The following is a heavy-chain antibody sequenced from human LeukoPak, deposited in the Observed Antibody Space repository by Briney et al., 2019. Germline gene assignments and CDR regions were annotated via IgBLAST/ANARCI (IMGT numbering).Heavy chain of an antibody. J-gene: IGHJ3*02. CDR1: GFTFSSYS. Sequence: PGGSLRLSCAASGFTFSSYSMNWVRQAPGKGLEWVSYISSSSSTIYYADSVKGRFTISRDNAKNSLYLQMNSLRAEDTAVYYCARVGELSPTDAFDIWGQGTMVSVSS. CDR2: ISSSSSTI. CDR3: ARVGELSPTDAFDI. V-gene: IGHV3-48*04. D-gene: IGHD3-16*01.